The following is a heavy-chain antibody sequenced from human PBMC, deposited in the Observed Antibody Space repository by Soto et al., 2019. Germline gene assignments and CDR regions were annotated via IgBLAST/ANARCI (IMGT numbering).Heavy chain of an antibody. CDR1: GYTFINYH. CDR3: AKSPRGEMATD. Sequence: QVQLVQSGGEVKKPGASVTVSCKASGYTFINYHITWVRQAPGQGLEWMAWINTYNGMTDYAQRFQGRVTMTRDISTSTDYMELRNLGSDDTAVYFCAKSPRGEMATDWGQGTLVTVSS. V-gene: IGHV1-18*01. CDR2: INTYNGMT. D-gene: IGHD5-12*01. J-gene: IGHJ4*02.